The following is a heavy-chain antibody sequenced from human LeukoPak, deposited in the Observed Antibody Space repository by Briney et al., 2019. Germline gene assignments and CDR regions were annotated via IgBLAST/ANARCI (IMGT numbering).Heavy chain of an antibody. V-gene: IGHV4-59*01. CDR2: IYYTGST. CDR3: ARENYFDRSGYYPNWLDP. Sequence: PSETLSLTCTVSGGSISTYYWSWIRHPLGKGLEWIGYIYYTGSTNYNPSLKSRVTISVDTSKKQFSLKLRSVTAADTAVYYCARENYFDRSGYYPNWLDPWGQGTLVTVSS. J-gene: IGHJ5*02. D-gene: IGHD3-22*01. CDR1: GGSISTYY.